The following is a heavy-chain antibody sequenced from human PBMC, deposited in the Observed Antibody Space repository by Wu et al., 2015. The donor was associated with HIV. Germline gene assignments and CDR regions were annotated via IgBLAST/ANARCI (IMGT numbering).Heavy chain of an antibody. D-gene: IGHD6-13*01. J-gene: IGHJ4*02. CDR3: ARGGRGQVLAAAPPDY. CDR2: IIPIFGTA. V-gene: IGHV1-69*05. CDR1: GGTFSSYA. Sequence: QVQLVQSGAEVKKPASSVKVSCKASGGTFSSYAISWVRQAPGQGLEWMGGIIPIFGTANYAQKFQGRVTITTDESTSTAYMELSSLRSEDTAVYYCARGGRGQVLAAAPPDYWGQGTLVTVSS.